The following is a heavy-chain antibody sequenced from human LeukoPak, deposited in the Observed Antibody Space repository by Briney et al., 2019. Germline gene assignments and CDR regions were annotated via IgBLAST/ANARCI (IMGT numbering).Heavy chain of an antibody. J-gene: IGHJ4*02. D-gene: IGHD3-22*01. V-gene: IGHV3-21*01. CDR1: GFTFMTYS. CDR3: ARDFGYDSSGHVPN. CDR2: ISSSSSYI. Sequence: GGSLRLSCAASGFTFMTYSMNWVRQAPGKGLEWVSSISSSSSYIYYADSVKGRFTISRDNAKNSLYLQMNSLRAEDTAVYYCARDFGYDSSGHVPNWGQGTLVTVSS.